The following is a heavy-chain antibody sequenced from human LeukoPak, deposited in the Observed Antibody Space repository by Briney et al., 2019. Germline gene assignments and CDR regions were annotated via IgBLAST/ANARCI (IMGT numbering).Heavy chain of an antibody. J-gene: IGHJ4*02. D-gene: IGHD5-24*01. CDR2: IYHSGST. V-gene: IGHV4-38-2*02. Sequence: SETLSLTCTVSGYSISSGYYWGWIRPPPGKGLEWIGSIYHSGSTYYNPSLKSRVTISVDTSKNQFSLKLSSVTAADTAVYYCARYALATIIMRGYFDYWGQGTLVTVSS. CDR3: ARYALATIIMRGYFDY. CDR1: GYSISSGYY.